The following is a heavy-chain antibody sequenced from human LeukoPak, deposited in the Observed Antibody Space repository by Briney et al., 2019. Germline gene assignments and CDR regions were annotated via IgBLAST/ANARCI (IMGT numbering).Heavy chain of an antibody. CDR2: IYYSGST. CDR3: ARVRYYDSSGYYWFDP. D-gene: IGHD3-22*01. CDR1: GGSISSYY. Sequence: SETLSLTCTVSGGSISSYYWSWIRQPPGEGLEWIGYIYYSGSTSYNPSLKSRVTISVDTSKNQFSLKLSSVTAADTAVYYCARVRYYDSSGYYWFDPWGQGTLVTVSS. J-gene: IGHJ5*02. V-gene: IGHV4-59*01.